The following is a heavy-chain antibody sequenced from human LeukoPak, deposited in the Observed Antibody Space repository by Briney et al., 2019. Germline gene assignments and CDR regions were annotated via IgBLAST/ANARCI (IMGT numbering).Heavy chain of an antibody. J-gene: IGHJ6*03. CDR2: INNDGSST. V-gene: IGHV3-74*01. D-gene: IGHD3-10*01. Sequence: GRSLRLSCTASGFTFGDYAMSWVRQAPGKGLVWVSRINNDGSSTSYADSVQGRFTISRDNAKNTLYPQMNSLRAEDTALYYCAGVARGDYYYYYMDVWGKGTTVTVSS. CDR3: AGVARGDYYYYYMDV. CDR1: GFTFGDYA.